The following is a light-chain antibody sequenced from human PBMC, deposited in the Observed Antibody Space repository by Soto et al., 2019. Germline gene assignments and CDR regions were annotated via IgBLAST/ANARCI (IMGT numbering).Light chain of an antibody. CDR3: SSYTSSSTLV. CDR2: EVS. J-gene: IGLJ3*02. Sequence: QSALTQPASVSGSPGQSITISCTGTSSDVGGYNYVSWYQQYPGKAPKLMIYEVSNRPSGVSNRFSGSKSANTASLTISGLQAEDEADYYCSSYTSSSTLVFGGGTKLTGL. CDR1: SSDVGGYNY. V-gene: IGLV2-14*01.